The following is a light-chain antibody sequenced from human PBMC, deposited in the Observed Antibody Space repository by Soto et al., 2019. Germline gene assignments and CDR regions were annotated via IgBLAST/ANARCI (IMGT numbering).Light chain of an antibody. CDR3: QQYCSSLWT. CDR1: QSVSSSY. J-gene: IGKJ1*01. Sequence: EIVLTQSPGTLSLSPGERATLSCRASQSVSSSYLTWYQQKPGQAPRLLIFGASSRATGIPDRFSGRRSGTDFTLTISRLEPEDFAVYYGQQYCSSLWTFGQGTKVEIK. CDR2: GAS. V-gene: IGKV3-20*01.